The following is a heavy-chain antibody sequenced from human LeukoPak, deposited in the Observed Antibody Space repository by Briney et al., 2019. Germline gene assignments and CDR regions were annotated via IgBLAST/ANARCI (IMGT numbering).Heavy chain of an antibody. V-gene: IGHV1-2*06. CDR3: AREPSIAARPGDY. Sequence: SXXVSCKASGYTFTGYYMHWVRQAPGQGLEWMGRINPNSGGTNYAQKFQGRVTMTRDTSISTAYMELSRLRSDDTAVYYCAREPSIAARPGDYWGQGTLVTVSS. CDR1: GYTFTGYY. J-gene: IGHJ4*02. D-gene: IGHD6-6*01. CDR2: INPNSGGT.